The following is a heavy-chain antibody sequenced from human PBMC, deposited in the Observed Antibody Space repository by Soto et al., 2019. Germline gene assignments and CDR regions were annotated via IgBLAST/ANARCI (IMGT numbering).Heavy chain of an antibody. D-gene: IGHD1-7*01. CDR2: ISAYNGNT. Sequence: ASVKVSCKASGYTFTSYGISWVRQAPGQGLEWMGWISAYNGNTNYAQKLQGRVTMTTDTSTSTAYMELRSLRSDDTAVYYCARLELTKLDNWLDPWGQGTLVTVSS. V-gene: IGHV1-18*01. CDR1: GYTFTSYG. CDR3: ARLELTKLDNWLDP. J-gene: IGHJ5*02.